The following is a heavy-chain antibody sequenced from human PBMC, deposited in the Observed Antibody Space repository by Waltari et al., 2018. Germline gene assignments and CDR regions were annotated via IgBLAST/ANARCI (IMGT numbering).Heavy chain of an antibody. CDR2: IDHSGST. CDR3: ARGSYDYIWGSTPFDY. D-gene: IGHD3-16*01. Sequence: QVQLQQWGAGLLKPSETLSPTCAVYGGSFSGYYWRWIRQPPGKGLEWMGEIDHSGSTNDNPSLNSRVTISVDTSKNQFSLKLSSVTAADTAVYYCARGSYDYIWGSTPFDYWGQGTLVTVSS. J-gene: IGHJ4*02. CDR1: GGSFSGYY. V-gene: IGHV4-34*01.